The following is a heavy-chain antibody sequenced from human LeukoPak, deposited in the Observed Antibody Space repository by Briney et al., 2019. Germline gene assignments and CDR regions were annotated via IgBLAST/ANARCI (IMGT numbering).Heavy chain of an antibody. J-gene: IGHJ4*02. D-gene: IGHD3-10*01. V-gene: IGHV4-59*11. CDR1: GVSINSHY. Sequence: KPSETLSLTCTVSGVSINSHYWSWIRQPPGKGLEWIGFIYDSGSANYKSSLKSRVTMTVDTSKNQLSLRLTSVTAADTAVYYCARGFYGAGSHFDYWGQGTLVTVSS. CDR3: ARGFYGAGSHFDY. CDR2: IYDSGSA.